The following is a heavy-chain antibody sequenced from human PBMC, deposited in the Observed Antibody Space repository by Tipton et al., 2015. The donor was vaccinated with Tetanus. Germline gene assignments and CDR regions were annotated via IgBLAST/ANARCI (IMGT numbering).Heavy chain of an antibody. CDR1: GGSISGSRNF. CDR3: ARVYCSGGSCYDGWGD. CDR2: VDYTGHT. V-gene: IGHV4-39*01. Sequence: TLSLTCTVSGGSISGSRNFWGWIRQTPARGLEWIGSVDYTGHTYHNPSLKSRVTLSVDVSKNQFSLKLSSVTAADTAVYYCARVYCSGGSCYDGWGDWGQGTLVTVSS. D-gene: IGHD2-15*01. J-gene: IGHJ4*02.